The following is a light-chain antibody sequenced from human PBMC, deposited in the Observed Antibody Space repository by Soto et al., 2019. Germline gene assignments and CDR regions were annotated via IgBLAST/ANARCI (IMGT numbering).Light chain of an antibody. Sequence: EIVLKQSPGTLSLSPGERATLSCRASQSVSSSYLAWYQQKPGQAPRLLIYGASSRATGIPDRFSGSGSGTDFTLTISRLEPEDCAVYYCQQYGSSPPITFGQGTRLEIK. V-gene: IGKV3-20*01. CDR2: GAS. CDR1: QSVSSSY. J-gene: IGKJ5*01. CDR3: QQYGSSPPIT.